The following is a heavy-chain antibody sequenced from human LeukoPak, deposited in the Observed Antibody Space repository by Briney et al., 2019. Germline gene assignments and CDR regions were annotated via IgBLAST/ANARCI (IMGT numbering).Heavy chain of an antibody. CDR2: IYHSGNT. V-gene: IGHV4-59*01. CDR1: GGSISSYY. Sequence: KSSETLSLTCTVSGGSISSYYWSWIRQPPGKGLEWIGYIYHSGNTYYNPSLKSRVTISIHNSKNQFSLKVNSVTAADTAVYYCVRDRNYYDSSGPPYYYSALDVWGQGTTVTVSS. D-gene: IGHD3-22*01. J-gene: IGHJ6*02. CDR3: VRDRNYYDSSGPPYYYSALDV.